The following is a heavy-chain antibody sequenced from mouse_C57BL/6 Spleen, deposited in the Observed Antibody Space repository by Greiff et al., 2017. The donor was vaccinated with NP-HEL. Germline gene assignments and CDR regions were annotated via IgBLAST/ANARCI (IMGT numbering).Heavy chain of an antibody. CDR2: IDPSDSYT. D-gene: IGHD2-2*01. CDR3: ARWGLRRDWYFDV. V-gene: IGHV1-50*01. CDR1: GYTFTSYW. J-gene: IGHJ1*03. Sequence: QVQLQQPGAELVKPGASVKLSCKASGYTFTSYWMQWVKQRPGQGLEWIGEIDPSDSYTNYNQKFKGKATLTVDTSSSTAYMQLSSLTSEDSAVYYCARWGLRRDWYFDVWGTGTTVTVSS.